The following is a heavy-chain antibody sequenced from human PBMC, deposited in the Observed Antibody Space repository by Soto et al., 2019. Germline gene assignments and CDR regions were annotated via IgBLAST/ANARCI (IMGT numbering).Heavy chain of an antibody. CDR3: AREFRGALQD. J-gene: IGHJ4*02. Sequence: QVQLVESGGGVVQPGRSLRLSCAASGFTFSSYAMHWVRQAPGKGLEWVAVISYDGSNKYYADSVKGRFTISRDNSKNTLYLQMNSLRAEDTAVYYCAREFRGALQDWGQGTLFTVSS. CDR1: GFTFSSYA. CDR2: ISYDGSNK. V-gene: IGHV3-30-3*01. D-gene: IGHD3-10*01.